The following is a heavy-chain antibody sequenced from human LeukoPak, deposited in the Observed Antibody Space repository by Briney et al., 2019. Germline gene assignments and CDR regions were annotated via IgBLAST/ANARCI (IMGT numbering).Heavy chain of an antibody. D-gene: IGHD3-3*01. CDR2: ISGYSGYT. CDR1: GYSFTSYG. V-gene: IGHV1-18*01. Sequence: ASVKVSCKASGYSFTSYGITWVRQAPGQGLEWMGWISGYSGYTYYAEKFQGRVTMTTDTSTSTVYVELRSLRADDAALYYCARGGVYDFWTGYHHDYFHYMDVWGTGTTVTVSS. CDR3: ARGGVYDFWTGYHHDYFHYMDV. J-gene: IGHJ6*03.